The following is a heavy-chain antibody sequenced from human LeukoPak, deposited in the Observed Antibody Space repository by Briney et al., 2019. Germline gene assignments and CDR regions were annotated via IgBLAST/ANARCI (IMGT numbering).Heavy chain of an antibody. D-gene: IGHD4-11*01. J-gene: IGHJ5*02. CDR2: IYHSGST. CDR1: GGSISSSNW. Sequence: SETLSLTCAVSGGSISSSNWWSWVRQPPGKGLEWIGEIYHSGSTNYNPSLKSRVTISVDKSKNQFSLKLSSVTAADTAVYYCARPYSNYGWGWFDPWGQGTLVTVSS. V-gene: IGHV4-4*02. CDR3: ARPYSNYGWGWFDP.